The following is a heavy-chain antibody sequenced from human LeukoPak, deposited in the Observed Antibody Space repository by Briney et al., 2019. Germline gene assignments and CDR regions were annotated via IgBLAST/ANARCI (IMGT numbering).Heavy chain of an antibody. D-gene: IGHD3-10*01. V-gene: IGHV3-74*01. CDR3: AREPSGFGERFDP. J-gene: IGHJ5*02. CDR2: INSDGSST. CDR1: GFTFSSYW. Sequence: GGSLRLSCAASGFTFSSYWMHWVRQAPGKGLVRVSRINSDGSSTSYADSVKGRFTISRDNAKNTLYLQMNSLRAEDTAVYYCAREPSGFGERFDPWGQGTLVTVSS.